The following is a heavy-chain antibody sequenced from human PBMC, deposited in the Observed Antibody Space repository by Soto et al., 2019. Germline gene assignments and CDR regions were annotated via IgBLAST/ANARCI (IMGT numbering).Heavy chain of an antibody. V-gene: IGHV4-30-4*01. D-gene: IGHD7-27*01. CDR3: ARASFLLGYYYGMDV. CDR1: GGSISSGDYY. CDR2: IYYSGST. Sequence: QVQLQESGPGLVKPSQTLSLTCTVSGGSISSGDYYWSWIRQPPGKGLEWIGYIYYSGSTYYNPSLKSRVTISVDTSKNQFSLKLSSVTAADTAVYYCARASFLLGYYYGMDVWGQGTTVTVSS. J-gene: IGHJ6*02.